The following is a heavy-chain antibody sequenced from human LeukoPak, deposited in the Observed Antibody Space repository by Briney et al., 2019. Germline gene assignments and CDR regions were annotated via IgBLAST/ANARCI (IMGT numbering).Heavy chain of an antibody. CDR3: ARLSPGSYGPGVFDY. J-gene: IGHJ4*02. V-gene: IGHV5-51*01. Sequence: GESLKISCKGSGYSLTSYWIGWVRQMPGKGLEWMGIIYPGDSDTRYSPSFQGQVTISADKSISTAYLQWSSLKASDTAMYYCARLSPGSYGPGVFDYWGQGTLVTVSS. CDR1: GYSLTSYW. D-gene: IGHD5-18*01. CDR2: IYPGDSDT.